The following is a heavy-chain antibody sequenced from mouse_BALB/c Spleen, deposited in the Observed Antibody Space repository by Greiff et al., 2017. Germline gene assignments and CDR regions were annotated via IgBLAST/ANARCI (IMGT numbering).Heavy chain of an antibody. J-gene: IGHJ4*01. V-gene: IGHV3-2*02. CDR1: GYSITSDYA. CDR3: ARGGLLNAMDY. D-gene: IGHD2-3*01. CDR2: ISYSGST. Sequence: EVKLVESGPGLVKPSQSLSLTCTVTGYSITSDYAWNWIRQFPGNKLEWMGYISYSGSTSYNPSLKSRISITRDTSKNQFFLQLNSVTTEDTATYYCARGGLLNAMDYWGQGTSVTVSS.